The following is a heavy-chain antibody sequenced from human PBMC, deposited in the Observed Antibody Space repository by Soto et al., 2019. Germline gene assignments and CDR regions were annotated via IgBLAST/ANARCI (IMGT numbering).Heavy chain of an antibody. CDR3: AREMTTVTTDYYYGMDV. D-gene: IGHD4-4*01. V-gene: IGHV3-53*01. J-gene: IGHJ6*02. CDR2: IYSGGST. Sequence: GGSLRLSCAASGFTVSSNYMSWVRQAPGKGLEWVSVIYSGGSTYYADSVKGRFTISRDNSKNTLYLQMNSLRAEDTAVYYCAREMTTVTTDYYYGMDVWGQGTTVTVSS. CDR1: GFTVSSNY.